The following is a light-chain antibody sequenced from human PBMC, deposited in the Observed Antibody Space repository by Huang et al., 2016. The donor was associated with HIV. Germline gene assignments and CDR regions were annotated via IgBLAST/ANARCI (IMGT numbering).Light chain of an antibody. CDR1: QVIGTY. CDR3: QKYNSGPRT. CDR2: ATS. V-gene: IGKV1-27*01. J-gene: IGKJ1*01. Sequence: DIQMTQSPSSLSASVGDRVTLSCRASQVIGTYLAWYQHKPGKVPNLLIYATSTLESGVPARFSGSGSGTNFTLTIGSLRPEDVATYYCQKYNSGPRTFGHGTKVQIK.